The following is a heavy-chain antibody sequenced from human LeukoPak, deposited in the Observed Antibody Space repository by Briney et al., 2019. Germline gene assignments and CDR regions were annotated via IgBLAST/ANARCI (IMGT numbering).Heavy chain of an antibody. V-gene: IGHV4-34*01. CDR3: ARMPRKGLVRGVIFGKYYFDY. CDR1: GGSFSGYY. CDR2: INHSEST. J-gene: IGHJ4*02. Sequence: SETLSLTCAVYGGSFSGYYWSWIRQPPGKGLEWIGEINHSESTNYNPSLKSRVTISVDTSKNQFSLKLSSVTAADTAVYYCARMPRKGLVRGVIFGKYYFDYWGQGTLVTVSS. D-gene: IGHD3-10*01.